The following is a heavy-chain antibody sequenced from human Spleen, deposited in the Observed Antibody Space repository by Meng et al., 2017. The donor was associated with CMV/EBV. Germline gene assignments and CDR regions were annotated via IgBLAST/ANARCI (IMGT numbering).Heavy chain of an antibody. CDR1: GGPISSGEYF. J-gene: IGHJ2*01. CDR3: ARVGWRQWSFDL. CDR2: IYYSGST. Sequence: QQSSRPRVVTPPTTPSLSSIASGGPISSGEYFWSFLRPPPGKRVELIVLIYYSGSTSYNPSLKSRVTISVDTSNNQFSLKLSTVTAAETAVYYCARVGWRQWSFDLWGRGTLVTVSS. D-gene: IGHD5-18*01. V-gene: IGHV4-30-4*01.